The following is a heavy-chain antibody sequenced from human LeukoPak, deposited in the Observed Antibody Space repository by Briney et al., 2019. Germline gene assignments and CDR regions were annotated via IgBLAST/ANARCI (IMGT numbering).Heavy chain of an antibody. D-gene: IGHD6-19*01. J-gene: IGHJ5*02. CDR1: GFTLSIYD. CDR2: IDIPGNT. Sequence: GGSLRLSCAASGFTLSIYDMHWVRQPPGKGLEWVSGIDIPGNTYYPDSVKGRFTMSRESAKNSLYLQMNSLRAGDTAVYYCARAVAGTHWFDPWGQGTLVTVSS. CDR3: ARAVAGTHWFDP. V-gene: IGHV3-13*01.